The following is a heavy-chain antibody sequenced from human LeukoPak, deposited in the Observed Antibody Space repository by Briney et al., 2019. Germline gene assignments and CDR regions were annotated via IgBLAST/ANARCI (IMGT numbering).Heavy chain of an antibody. D-gene: IGHD6-25*01. CDR2: ISSSSSYI. V-gene: IGHV3-21*01. CDR1: GFTCSSYS. J-gene: IGHJ4*02. CDR3: ASTPGGVQRYFDY. Sequence: GGSLRLSCAASGFTCSSYSMNWVRQAPGKGLEWVSSISSSSSYIYYADSVKGRFTISRDNAKNSLYLQMNSLRAEDTAVYYCASTPGGVQRYFDYWGQGTLVTVSS.